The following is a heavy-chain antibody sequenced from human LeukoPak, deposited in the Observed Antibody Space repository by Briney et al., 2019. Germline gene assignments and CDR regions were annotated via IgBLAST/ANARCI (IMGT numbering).Heavy chain of an antibody. J-gene: IGHJ4*02. Sequence: SETLSLTCSVSGGSITGPYWSSIRQSPRKGLEWIGSIYYNGKTNYNPSLKSRVNMLLDMSKNQFSLKLTSVTAADTAIYYCARYDPSDYATSGLYYGVYFDSWGQGTLVSVSS. CDR1: GGSITGPY. CDR2: IYYNGKT. CDR3: ARYDPSDYATSGLYYGVYFDS. V-gene: IGHV4-59*08. D-gene: IGHD3-22*01.